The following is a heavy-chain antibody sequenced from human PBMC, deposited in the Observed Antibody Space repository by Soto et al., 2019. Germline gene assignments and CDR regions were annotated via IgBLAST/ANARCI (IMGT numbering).Heavy chain of an antibody. Sequence: SLSLSCAASGFTFSSYGMHWVRQAPGKGLEWVAVIWYDGSNKYYADSVKGRFTISRDNSKNTLYLQMNSLRAEDTAVYYCRAYYDFWSGSPQNYYGMDVWGQGTTVTVSS. CDR2: IWYDGSNK. V-gene: IGHV3-33*01. D-gene: IGHD3-3*01. CDR3: RAYYDFWSGSPQNYYGMDV. CDR1: GFTFSSYG. J-gene: IGHJ6*02.